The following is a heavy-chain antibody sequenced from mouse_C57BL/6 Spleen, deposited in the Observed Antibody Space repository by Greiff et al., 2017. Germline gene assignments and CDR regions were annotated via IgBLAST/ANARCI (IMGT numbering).Heavy chain of an antibody. V-gene: IGHV1-15*01. J-gene: IGHJ1*03. CDR2: IDPETGGT. CDR1: GYTFTDYE. Sequence: VQLQPSGAELVRPGASVTLSCKASGYTFTDYEMHWVKQTPVHGLEWIGAIDPETGGTAYNQKFKGKAILTADKSSSTAYMELRSLTSEDSAVYYCTRNGNYWYFDVWGTGTTVTVSS. D-gene: IGHD2-1*01. CDR3: TRNGNYWYFDV.